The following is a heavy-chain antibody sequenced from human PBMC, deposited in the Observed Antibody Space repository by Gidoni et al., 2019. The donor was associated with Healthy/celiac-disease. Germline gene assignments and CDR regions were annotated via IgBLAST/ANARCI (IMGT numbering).Heavy chain of an antibody. CDR3: ARDRGYGHFDY. J-gene: IGHJ4*02. D-gene: IGHD2-15*01. CDR2: IWYDGSNK. Sequence: QVQLVASGGGVVQPGRSLRLSCAASGFTFSSYGMHWVRQAPGKGLEWVAVIWYDGSNKYYADSVKGRFTISRDNSKNTLYLQMNSLRAEDTAVYYCARDRGYGHFDYWGQGTLVTVSS. V-gene: IGHV3-33*01. CDR1: GFTFSSYG.